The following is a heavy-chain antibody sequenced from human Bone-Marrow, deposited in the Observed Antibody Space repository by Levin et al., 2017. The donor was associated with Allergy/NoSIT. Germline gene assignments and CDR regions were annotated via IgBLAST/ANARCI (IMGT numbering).Heavy chain of an antibody. V-gene: IGHV3-74*01. J-gene: IGHJ3*02. CDR1: GFSFSDNW. CDR3: ARDPLFDWLIFAFEM. CDR2: INTDGSIT. Sequence: GGSLRLSCAASGFSFSDNWMHWVRQAPGKGLVWVSRINTDGSITNYADSVKGRFTISRNNAKNTVSLQMDSLTAEDTAVYFCARDPLFDWLIFAFEMSGQGTMVTVSS. D-gene: IGHD3-9*01.